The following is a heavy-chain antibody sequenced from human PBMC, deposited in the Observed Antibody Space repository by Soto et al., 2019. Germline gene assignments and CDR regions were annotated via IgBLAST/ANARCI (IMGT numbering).Heavy chain of an antibody. CDR3: ARAEAWDLLPVGWDF. CDR1: GASVSSVIYY. Sequence: PSETLSLTCTVSGASVSSVIYYWTWIRQPPGKGLEWIAYTHYSGTTKYNPSLKSRVTISVDTSKSQFSLKLNSVTAADTAVYYCARAEAWDLLPVGWDFWGQGTLVTVSS. CDR2: THYSGTT. V-gene: IGHV4-61*01. J-gene: IGHJ4*02. D-gene: IGHD1-26*01.